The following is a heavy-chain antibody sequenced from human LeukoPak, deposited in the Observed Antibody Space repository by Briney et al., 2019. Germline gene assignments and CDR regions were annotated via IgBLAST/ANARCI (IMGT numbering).Heavy chain of an antibody. CDR1: GYTFTGYY. D-gene: IGHD2-2*01. CDR2: INPNSGGT. V-gene: IGHV1-2*02. Sequence: ASVKVSCKASGYTFTGYYMHWVRQAPGQGLEWMGWINPNSGGTNYAQKFQGRVTMTRDTSISTAYMELSRLRSDDTAVYYCARDDGSVVVPAAPISYFDYWGQGTLVTVSS. J-gene: IGHJ4*02. CDR3: ARDDGSVVVPAAPISYFDY.